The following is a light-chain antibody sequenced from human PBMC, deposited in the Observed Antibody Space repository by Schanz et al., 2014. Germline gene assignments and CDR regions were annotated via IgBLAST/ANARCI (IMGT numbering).Light chain of an antibody. Sequence: EIVLTQSPGTLSLSPGERATLSCRASQSVSSTYLAWYQQRPGQAPRLLIYGTSIRATGIPDRFSGSGSGTEFTLTISRLEPEDFAVYYCQQYGSSFYTFGQGTKLEIK. V-gene: IGKV3-20*01. CDR2: GTS. CDR3: QQYGSSFYT. CDR1: QSVSSTY. J-gene: IGKJ2*01.